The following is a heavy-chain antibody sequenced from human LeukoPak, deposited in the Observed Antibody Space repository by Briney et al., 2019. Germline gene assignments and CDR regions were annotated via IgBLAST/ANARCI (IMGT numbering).Heavy chain of an antibody. Sequence: PSETLSLTCAVYGGSFSGYYWSWIRQPPGKGLEWIGEINHSGSTNYNPSLKSRVTISVDTSKNQFSLKLSSVTAADTAVYYCARRYGSGSYSPWGQGTLVTVSS. CDR3: ARRYGSGSYSP. CDR1: GGSFSGYY. J-gene: IGHJ5*02. V-gene: IGHV4-34*01. D-gene: IGHD3-10*01. CDR2: INHSGST.